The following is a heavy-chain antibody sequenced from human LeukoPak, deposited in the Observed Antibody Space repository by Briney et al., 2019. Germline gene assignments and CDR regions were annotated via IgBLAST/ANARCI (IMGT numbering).Heavy chain of an antibody. CDR3: ARDAVDTANAV. Sequence: GGSLRLSCAASGFIFSSYGMHWVRQAPGKGLEWVAVIWYDGSNKYYADSVKGRFTISRDNSKNTLYLQMNSLRAEDTAVYYCARDAVDTANAVWGQGTTVTVSS. CDR2: IWYDGSNK. CDR1: GFIFSSYG. V-gene: IGHV3-33*01. D-gene: IGHD5-18*01. J-gene: IGHJ6*02.